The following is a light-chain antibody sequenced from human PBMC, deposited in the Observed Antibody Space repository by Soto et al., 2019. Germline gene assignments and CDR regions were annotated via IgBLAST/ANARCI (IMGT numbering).Light chain of an antibody. Sequence: ELVLTQSPSTLSVSPEERSTLPCVTSQSVSSNVAWYQHKPVQAPRLLIYGASTRATGIPARFSGSGSGTEFTLTISSLQSEDFAVYYCQQYNNWPPITFGQGTRLEIK. V-gene: IGKV3-15*01. CDR2: GAS. CDR1: QSVSSN. J-gene: IGKJ5*01. CDR3: QQYNNWPPIT.